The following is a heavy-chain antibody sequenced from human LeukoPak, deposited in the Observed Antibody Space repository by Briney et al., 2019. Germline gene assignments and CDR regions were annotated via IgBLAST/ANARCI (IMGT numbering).Heavy chain of an antibody. CDR3: AKDTSRCGGDCPGYFDY. CDR1: GFTFSNFA. CDR2: FGGSGII. J-gene: IGHJ4*02. D-gene: IGHD2-21*02. Sequence: GESLRLSCAASGFTFSNFAMGWVRRPPGKGLEWVSGFGGSGIIHYADSVKGRFTISRDNSKNTLYLLMNSLRPEDTAVYYCAKDTSRCGGDCPGYFDYWGQGTLVTVSS. V-gene: IGHV3-23*01.